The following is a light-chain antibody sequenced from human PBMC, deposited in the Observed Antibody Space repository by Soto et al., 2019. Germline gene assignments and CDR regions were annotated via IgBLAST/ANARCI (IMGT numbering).Light chain of an antibody. CDR3: SSLTTSFTYV. CDR1: ISDVGAYNY. V-gene: IGLV2-14*01. J-gene: IGLJ1*01. CDR2: EVS. Sequence: QSALTQPASVSGSPGQSVAISCTGTISDVGAYNYISWYQQHPGKAPKLLLSEVSNRPSGVSDRFSGSKSGNTASLTISGLQAEDEADYYCSSLTTSFTYVFGTGTKLTVL.